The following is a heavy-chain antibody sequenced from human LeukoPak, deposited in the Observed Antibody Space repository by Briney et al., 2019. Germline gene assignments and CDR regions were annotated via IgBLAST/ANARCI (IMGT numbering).Heavy chain of an antibody. J-gene: IGHJ5*02. CDR2: INTNTGNP. V-gene: IGHV7-4-1*02. CDR1: GYTFTSYA. CDR3: ARVEDCSGGSCYLEPPRTQTWFDP. Sequence: ASVKVSCKASGYTFTSYAMNWVRQAPGQGLEWMGWINTNTGNPTYAQGFTGRFVFSLDTSVSTAYLQISSLKAEDTAVYYCARVEDCSGGSCYLEPPRTQTWFDPWGQGTLVTVSS. D-gene: IGHD2-15*01.